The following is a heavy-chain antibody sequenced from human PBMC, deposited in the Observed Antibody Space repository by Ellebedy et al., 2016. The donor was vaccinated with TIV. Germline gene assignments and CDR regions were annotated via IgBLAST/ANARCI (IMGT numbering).Heavy chain of an antibody. Sequence: GESLKISCAASGFTFSNYAMGWVRQAPGKGLEWVSAIRGTVMSTFYADSVKGRFTISKANSKNTVYLQMNSLRAEDTAVYYCTKGGSENVWASYLDYWGLGILVTVSS. V-gene: IGHV3-23*01. CDR3: TKGGSENVWASYLDY. CDR1: GFTFSNYA. D-gene: IGHD3-16*02. J-gene: IGHJ4*02. CDR2: IRGTVMST.